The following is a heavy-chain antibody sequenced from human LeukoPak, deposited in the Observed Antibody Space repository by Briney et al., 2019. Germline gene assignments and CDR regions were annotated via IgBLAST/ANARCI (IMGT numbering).Heavy chain of an antibody. CDR3: ARGLWFYGDY. D-gene: IGHD5-18*01. J-gene: IGHJ4*02. CDR1: GYSFTDYY. CDR2: INPNHGGT. V-gene: IGHV1-2*02. Sequence: ASVKVSCKASGYSFTDYYINWVRQAPGQGLEWMGWINPNHGGTHYAQKFQGRVTMTRDTSISTAYMELSRLRSDDTAVYYCARGLWFYGDYWGQGTLVTVSS.